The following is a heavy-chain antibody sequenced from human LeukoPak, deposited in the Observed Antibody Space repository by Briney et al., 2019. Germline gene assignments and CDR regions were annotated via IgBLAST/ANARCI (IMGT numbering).Heavy chain of an antibody. J-gene: IGHJ4*02. CDR1: GFTFSSYW. CDR2: INSDGSSV. Sequence: TGGSLRLSCAASGFTFSSYWMHWVRQAPGKGLVWVSRINSDGSSVSYADSVRGRFTISRDNAKNTLYLRMDSLRVDDTAVYCCARPVAGTFGPMDDWGQGTLVTVSS. D-gene: IGHD6-19*01. V-gene: IGHV3-74*01. CDR3: ARPVAGTFGPMDD.